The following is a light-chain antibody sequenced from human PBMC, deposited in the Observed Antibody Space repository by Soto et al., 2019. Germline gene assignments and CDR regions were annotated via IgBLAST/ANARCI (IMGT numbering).Light chain of an antibody. V-gene: IGKV3-20*01. CDR2: GTS. Sequence: EIGLTQSPGTLSLSPGERATLSCRASQSVGSIYLAWYQQKPGQAPRLLIYGTSSRATGIPDRFSGSGSGTDFSLTISRLEPEDFAGYYCQQYGSSPITFGMGTRLDI. CDR3: QQYGSSPIT. CDR1: QSVGSIY. J-gene: IGKJ5*01.